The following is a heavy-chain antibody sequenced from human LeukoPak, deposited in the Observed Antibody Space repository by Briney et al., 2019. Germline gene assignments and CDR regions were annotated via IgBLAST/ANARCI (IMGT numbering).Heavy chain of an antibody. D-gene: IGHD3-10*01. V-gene: IGHV3-74*01. CDR2: INDGGTYT. CDR3: VREIKIMGFRAFDY. J-gene: IGHJ4*02. Sequence: PGGSLRLSCAGSGFAFSDYWMHWARQTPEKGLMWVSRINDGGTYTAYADSVKGRFAVSRDNAENTLYLQMDSLTVEDTGLYYCVREIKIMGFRAFDYWGQGTPVTVSS. CDR1: GFAFSDYW.